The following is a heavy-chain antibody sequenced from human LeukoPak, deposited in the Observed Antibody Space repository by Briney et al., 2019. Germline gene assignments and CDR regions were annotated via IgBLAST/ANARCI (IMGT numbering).Heavy chain of an antibody. Sequence: PGGSLRLSCAASGFTFSSYAMSWVRQAPGKGLEWVSAISGSGGSTYYADSVKGRFTISRDNSKDTLYLQMNSLRAEDTAIYYCAKVIITGSFPDYFDNWGQGTLVTVSS. J-gene: IGHJ4*02. V-gene: IGHV3-23*01. CDR1: GFTFSSYA. D-gene: IGHD1-14*01. CDR2: ISGSGGST. CDR3: AKVIITGSFPDYFDN.